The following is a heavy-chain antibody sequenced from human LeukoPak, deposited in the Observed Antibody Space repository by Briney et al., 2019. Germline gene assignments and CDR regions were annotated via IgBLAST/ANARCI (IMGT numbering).Heavy chain of an antibody. CDR2: INRHSGDG. V-gene: IGHV1-2*02. CDR3: ARDGGIVGATGPFDY. D-gene: IGHD1-26*01. CDR1: GYTFTGYY. Sequence: GVSVKVSCKASGYTFTGYYIHWVRQAPGQGLEWMGWINRHSGDGNYAQKFQGRVTMTRDTSISTAYMELSRLSSDDTAVYYCARDGGIVGATGPFDYWGQGTLVTVSS. J-gene: IGHJ4*02.